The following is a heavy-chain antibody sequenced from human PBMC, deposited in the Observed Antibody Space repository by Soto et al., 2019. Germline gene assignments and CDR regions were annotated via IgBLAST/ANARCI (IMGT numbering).Heavy chain of an antibody. J-gene: IGHJ4*02. V-gene: IGHV4-39*01. Sequence: SSETLSLTCTVSGASSSSSYYWGWIRQPPGKGLEWIGSIYYSGSTYYNPSLKSRVTISVDTSKNQFSLKLSSVTAADTAVYYWARLRKDGYNNNGGQETLVTVS. CDR2: IYYSGST. D-gene: IGHD4-4*01. CDR3: ARLRKDGYNNN. CDR1: GASSSSSYY.